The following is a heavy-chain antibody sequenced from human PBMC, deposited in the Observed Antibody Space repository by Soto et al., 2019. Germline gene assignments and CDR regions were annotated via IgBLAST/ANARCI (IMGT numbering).Heavy chain of an antibody. D-gene: IGHD3-16*01. J-gene: IGHJ6*02. CDR1: GGSISSYY. Sequence: SETLSLTCTVSGGSISSYYWSWIRQPPGKGLEWIGYIYYSGSTNYNPSLKSRVTISVDTSKNQFSLKLSPVTAADTAVYYCARGGGSYYYYGMDVWGQGTTVTVSS. CDR3: ARGGGSYYYYGMDV. V-gene: IGHV4-59*01. CDR2: IYYSGST.